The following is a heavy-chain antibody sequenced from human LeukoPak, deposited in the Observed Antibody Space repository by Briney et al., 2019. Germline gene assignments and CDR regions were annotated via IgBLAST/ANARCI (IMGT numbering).Heavy chain of an antibody. V-gene: IGHV5-51*01. Sequence: GESLKISCKASGYNFTPYWIGWVRQMPGKGLEWMGITFPGGSDTKYSPPFRGLVTMSADRSTSTAYLQWNSLKASDTAMYYCVRHFHPAETTGGYFDLLGRGTLVTVSS. CDR2: TFPGGSDT. J-gene: IGHJ2*01. D-gene: IGHD4-17*01. CDR3: VRHFHPAETTGGYFDL. CDR1: GYNFTPYW.